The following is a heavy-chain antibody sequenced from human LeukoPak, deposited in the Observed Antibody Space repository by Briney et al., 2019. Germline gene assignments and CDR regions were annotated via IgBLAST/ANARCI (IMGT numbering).Heavy chain of an antibody. Sequence: PGGSLRPSCAASGFTFSSYGMHWVRQAPGKGLEWVTFISYDGSNKYYADSVKGRFTISRDNSKNTLYLQMNSLRAEDTAVYYCAKGLYCSDYWGQGTLVTVSS. J-gene: IGHJ4*02. CDR3: AKGLYCSDY. CDR1: GFTFSSYG. V-gene: IGHV3-30*18. D-gene: IGHD2-15*01. CDR2: ISYDGSNK.